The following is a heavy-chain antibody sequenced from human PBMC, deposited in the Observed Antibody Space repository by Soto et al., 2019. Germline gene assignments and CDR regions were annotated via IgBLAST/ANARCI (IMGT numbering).Heavy chain of an antibody. V-gene: IGHV3-23*01. CDR2: ISGSGGST. CDR3: AKGGGPYYYYYMDV. Sequence: EVQLLESGGGLVQPGGSLRLSCAASGFTLSTYGMSWVRQAPGKGLQWVSSISGSGGSTYYADSVKGRFTISRDKSKNTLFLQMNSLRAEDTAVYYWAKGGGPYYYYYMDVWGKGTTVTVSS. CDR1: GFTLSTYG. J-gene: IGHJ6*03. D-gene: IGHD3-16*01.